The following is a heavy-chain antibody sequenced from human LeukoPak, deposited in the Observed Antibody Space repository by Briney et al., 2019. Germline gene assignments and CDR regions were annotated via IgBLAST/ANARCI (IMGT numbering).Heavy chain of an antibody. V-gene: IGHV3-23*01. Sequence: ETLSLTCAVYGGSFSGYYWSWVRQAPGKGLEWVSAISGSGGSTYYADSVKGRSTISRDNSKNTLYLQMNGLRAEDTAVYYCAKGLSGYYFDAFDIWGQGTMVTVSS. CDR3: AKGLSGYYFDAFDI. J-gene: IGHJ3*02. D-gene: IGHD3-22*01. CDR1: GGSFSGYY. CDR2: ISGSGGST.